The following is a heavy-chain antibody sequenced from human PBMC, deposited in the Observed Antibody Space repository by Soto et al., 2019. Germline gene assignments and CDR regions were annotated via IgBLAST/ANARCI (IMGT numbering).Heavy chain of an antibody. D-gene: IGHD6-13*01. CDR3: ASPIAAAGNGYYYYGMDV. CDR1: GYTFTSYY. V-gene: IGHV1-46*01. CDR2: INPSGGST. Sequence: ASVKVSCKASGYTFTSYYMHWVRQAPGQGLEWMGIINPSGGSTSYAQKFQGRVTMTRDTSTSTVYMELSSLRSEDTAVYYCASPIAAAGNGYYYYGMDVWGQGTTVTVSS. J-gene: IGHJ6*02.